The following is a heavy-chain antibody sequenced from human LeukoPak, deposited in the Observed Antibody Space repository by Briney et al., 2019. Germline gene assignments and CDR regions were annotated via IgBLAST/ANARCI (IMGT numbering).Heavy chain of an antibody. Sequence: SETLSLTCTVSGGSISSSSYYWGWIRQPPGKGLEWIGSIYYSGSTYYNPSLKSRVTISVDTSKNQFSLKLSSVTAAGTAVYYCARGDYGDYIFDYWGQGTLVTVSS. CDR2: IYYSGST. D-gene: IGHD4-17*01. CDR3: ARGDYGDYIFDY. V-gene: IGHV4-39*07. CDR1: GGSISSSSYY. J-gene: IGHJ4*02.